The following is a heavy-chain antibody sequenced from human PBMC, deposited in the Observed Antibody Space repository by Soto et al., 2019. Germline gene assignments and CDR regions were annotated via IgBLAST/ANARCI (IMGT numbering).Heavy chain of an antibody. Sequence: GGSLRLSCAASGFTVSTKYMSWVRQAPGKGLEWVSVIYSGGSTFYADSVRGRFTISRDNSKNTVNLQMNSLRAEDTAVYYCARDPWAAEYWGQGTLVTVSS. CDR2: IYSGGST. CDR3: ARDPWAAEY. D-gene: IGHD3-16*01. V-gene: IGHV3-66*01. CDR1: GFTVSTKY. J-gene: IGHJ4*02.